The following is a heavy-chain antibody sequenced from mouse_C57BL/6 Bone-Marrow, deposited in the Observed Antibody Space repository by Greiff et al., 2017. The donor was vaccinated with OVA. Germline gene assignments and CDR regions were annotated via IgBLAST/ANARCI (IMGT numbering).Heavy chain of an antibody. CDR3: ARGVRYRYLDY. CDR2: ISYDGSN. D-gene: IGHD1-1*01. Sequence: EVQRVESGPGLVKPSQSLSLTCSVTGYSITSGYYWNWIRQFPGNKLEWMGYISYDGSNNYNPYLKNRISITRDTSKTQFVLKLNSVTTEDTATYYCARGVRYRYLDYWGQGTTLTVSS. V-gene: IGHV3-6*01. J-gene: IGHJ2*01. CDR1: GYSITSGYY.